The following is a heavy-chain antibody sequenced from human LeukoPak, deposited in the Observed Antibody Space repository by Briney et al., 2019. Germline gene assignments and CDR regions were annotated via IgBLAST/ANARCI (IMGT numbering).Heavy chain of an antibody. CDR3: ASGPPFLKYFEY. J-gene: IGHJ4*02. CDR2: ISVGAEYI. CDR1: GFTFSTYV. Sequence: GGSLRLSCAASGFTFSTYVMNWFRQAPGKGLEWVSTISVGAEYIFYADSVKGRFTISRDDSNNALYLQIHSLRAEDTALYYCASGPPFLKYFEYWGQGTLVTVSS. V-gene: IGHV3-23*01. D-gene: IGHD3-3*01.